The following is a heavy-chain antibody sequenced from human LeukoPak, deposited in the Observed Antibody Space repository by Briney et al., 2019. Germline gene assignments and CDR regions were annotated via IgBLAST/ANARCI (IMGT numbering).Heavy chain of an antibody. J-gene: IGHJ6*02. D-gene: IGHD2-2*01. CDR1: GGSIRSSYYY. CDR2: IYDSGST. V-gene: IGHV4-39*06. CDR3: ARGEGIVVVPAAILDDYRLDV. Sequence: KASETLSLTCTVSGGSIRSSYYYWGWIRQPPGKGLEWIGSIYDSGSTYYNPSLKTRVTISVDTSKNQFPLKLSSVTAADTAVYYCARGEGIVVVPAAILDDYRLDVWGQGTTVIVSS.